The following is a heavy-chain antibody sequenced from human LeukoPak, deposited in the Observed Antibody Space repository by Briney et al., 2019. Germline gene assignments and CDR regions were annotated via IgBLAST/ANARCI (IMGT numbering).Heavy chain of an antibody. CDR2: ISAYNGNT. CDR1: GYTFTSYG. CDR3: ARDPPPREYRSSRDYYYYGMDV. V-gene: IGHV1-18*01. Sequence: GASVKVSCKASGYTFTSYGISWVRQAPGQGLEWMGWISAYNGNTNYAQKLQGRVTMPTDTSTSTAYMELRSLRSDDTAVYYCARDPPPREYRSSRDYYYYGMDVWGQGTTVTVPS. J-gene: IGHJ6*02. D-gene: IGHD6-6*01.